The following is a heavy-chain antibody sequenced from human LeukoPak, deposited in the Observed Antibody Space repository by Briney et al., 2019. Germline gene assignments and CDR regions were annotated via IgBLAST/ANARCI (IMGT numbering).Heavy chain of an antibody. CDR1: GFMFSSYW. CDR3: ARVKQQLVRLLGRDTTYYYYYYMDV. CDR2: IKQDGSEK. J-gene: IGHJ6*03. D-gene: IGHD6-13*01. Sequence: PGGSLRLSCAASGFMFSSYWMSWVRQAPGKGLEWVANIKQDGSEKYYVDSVKGRFTISRDNAKNSLYLQMNSLRAEDTAVYYCARVKQQLVRLLGRDTTYYYYYYMDVWGKGTTVTVSS. V-gene: IGHV3-7*01.